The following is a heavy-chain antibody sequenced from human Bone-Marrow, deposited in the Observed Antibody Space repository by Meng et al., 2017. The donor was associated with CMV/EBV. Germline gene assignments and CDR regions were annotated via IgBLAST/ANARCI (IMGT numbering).Heavy chain of an antibody. CDR2: IIPILGIA. V-gene: IGHV1-69*02. CDR3: ARRRGYSSSPGYYCGKDV. CDR1: GGTFSSYS. D-gene: IGHD6-13*01. J-gene: IGHJ6*02. Sequence: SVKVSCKACGGTFSSYSISWVRQAAGQGLEWMGRIIPILGIANYAQKFQGRVTITADKSTSTAYMELSSLRSEDTVVYYCARRRGYSSSPGYYCGKDVWGQGTTVTVSS.